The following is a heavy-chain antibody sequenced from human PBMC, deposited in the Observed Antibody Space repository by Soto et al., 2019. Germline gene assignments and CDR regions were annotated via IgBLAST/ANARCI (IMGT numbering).Heavy chain of an antibody. D-gene: IGHD2-15*01. Sequence: EVQLVESGGGLVKPGGSLRLSCAASGLTLTNARMNWVRQAPGKGLEWVGRIKSKSDGETTDYAAPVKGRFTISRDDSESTLYLQVDSLKTEDTAVYYCTAGYCSGTNCYSANYWGQGTLVTVSP. CDR2: IKSKSDGETT. CDR3: TAGYCSGTNCYSANY. V-gene: IGHV3-15*07. J-gene: IGHJ4*02. CDR1: GLTLTNAR.